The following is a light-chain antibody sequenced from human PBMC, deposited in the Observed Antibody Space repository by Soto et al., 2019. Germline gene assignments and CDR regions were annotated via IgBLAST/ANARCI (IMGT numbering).Light chain of an antibody. CDR3: LLYSGGAQV. J-gene: IGLJ2*01. Sequence: QTVVTQEPSLTVSPGGTVTLTCASSTGTVTSGSFPGWFQQKPGQAPRALLYNLNNKHSWTPARFSGSLLGGKAALTVSGLQPEDEADYYCLLYSGGAQVFGGGTKLTVL. V-gene: IGLV7-43*01. CDR2: NLN. CDR1: TGTVTSGSF.